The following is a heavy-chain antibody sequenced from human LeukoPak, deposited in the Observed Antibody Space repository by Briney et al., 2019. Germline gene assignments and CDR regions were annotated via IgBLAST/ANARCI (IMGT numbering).Heavy chain of an antibody. V-gene: IGHV1-8*01. CDR1: GYTFTSYD. CDR3: VRGLVDTALDY. J-gene: IGHJ4*02. D-gene: IGHD5-18*01. CDR2: MNPNSGNT. Sequence: ASVKVSCKASGYTFTSYDINWVRQATGQGLEWMGWMNPNSGNTGYAQKFQGRATMTRNTSISTAYMELSSLRSEDTAVYYCVRGLVDTALDYWGQGTLVTASS.